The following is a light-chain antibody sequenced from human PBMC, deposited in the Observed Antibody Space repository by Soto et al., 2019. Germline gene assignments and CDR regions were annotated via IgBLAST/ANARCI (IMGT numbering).Light chain of an antibody. J-gene: IGKJ1*01. CDR1: QSVSSY. CDR3: QQYADSTWT. CDR2: GAS. Sequence: EIVLTQSPAPLPLSPGEIATLSCRASQSVSSYLAWYQQMPGQAPRLLIYGASSRATGIPDRFSGSGSGTDFTLTISRLEPEDFAVYYCQQYADSTWTFGQGTRWIS. V-gene: IGKV3-20*01.